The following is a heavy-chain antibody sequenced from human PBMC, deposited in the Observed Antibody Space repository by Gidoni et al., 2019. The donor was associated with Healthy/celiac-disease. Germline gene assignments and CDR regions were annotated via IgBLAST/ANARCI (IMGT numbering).Heavy chain of an antibody. CDR2: IDPSGSYT. Sequence: EVQLVQSGAAVKKPGESLRISCKGSGYSFTSYWISWVRQMPGKGLEWMGRIDPSGSYTNYSPTFQGHVTISADKSISTAYLQWSSLKASDTAMYYCARHNCGGDCYHDYWGQGTLVTVSS. V-gene: IGHV5-10-1*01. CDR1: GYSFTSYW. D-gene: IGHD2-21*01. CDR3: ARHNCGGDCYHDY. J-gene: IGHJ4*02.